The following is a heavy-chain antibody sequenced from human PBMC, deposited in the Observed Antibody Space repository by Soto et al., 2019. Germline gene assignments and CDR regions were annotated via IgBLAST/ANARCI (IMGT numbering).Heavy chain of an antibody. V-gene: IGHV3-74*01. CDR1: GFTFSSYW. CDR3: ARGGLYPYYQDN. CDR2: VNPDGSTT. Sequence: EVQVVESGGGLVQPGGSLRLSCAASGFTFSSYWRHWARQAPGERLVWVARVNPDGSTTNYADSVKGRFTVSRDNAKNTVYLQVNSLTAGDTATYYCARGGLYPYYQDNWGQGTLVTVSS. J-gene: IGHJ4*02. D-gene: IGHD3-16*01.